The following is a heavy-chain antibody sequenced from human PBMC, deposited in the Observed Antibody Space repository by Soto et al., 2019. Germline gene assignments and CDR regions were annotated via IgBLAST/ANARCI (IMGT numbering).Heavy chain of an antibody. D-gene: IGHD6-6*01. CDR3: ARDVSIAARPYDY. Sequence: GGSLRLSCAASGFTFSSHWMTWVRQAPGKGLEWVANIKQDGSEKYYVDSVKGRFTISRDNAKNSLYLQMNSLRAEDTAVYYCARDVSIAARPYDYWGQGTLVTVSS. CDR1: GFTFSSHW. CDR2: IKQDGSEK. J-gene: IGHJ4*02. V-gene: IGHV3-7*05.